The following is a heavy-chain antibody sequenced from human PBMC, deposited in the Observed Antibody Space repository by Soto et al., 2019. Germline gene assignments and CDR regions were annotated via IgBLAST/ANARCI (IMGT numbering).Heavy chain of an antibody. CDR3: ARRRITIDP. CDR1: GGSISSYY. J-gene: IGHJ5*02. D-gene: IGHD1-20*01. CDR2: IYYSGST. Sequence: NPSETLSLTCTVSGGSISSYYWSWIRQPPGKGLEWIGYIYYSGSTNYNPSLKSRATISVDTSKNQFSLKLSSVTAADTAVYYCARRRITIDPWGQGTLVTVSS. V-gene: IGHV4-59*08.